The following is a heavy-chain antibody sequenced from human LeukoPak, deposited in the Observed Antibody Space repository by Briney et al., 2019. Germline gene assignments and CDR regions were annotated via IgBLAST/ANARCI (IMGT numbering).Heavy chain of an antibody. J-gene: IGHJ5*02. CDR3: ARASTSSANWFDP. CDR1: GGSISSYY. Sequence: SETQSLTCTVSGGSISSYYWSWIRQPPGKGLEWIGYIYYSGSTNYNPSLKSRVTISVDTSKNQFSLKLSSVTAADTAVYYCARASTSSANWFDPWGQGTLVTVSS. V-gene: IGHV4-59*01. D-gene: IGHD2/OR15-2a*01. CDR2: IYYSGST.